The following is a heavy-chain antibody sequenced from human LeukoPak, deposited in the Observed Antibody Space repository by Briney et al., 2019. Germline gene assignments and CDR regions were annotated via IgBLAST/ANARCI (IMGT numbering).Heavy chain of an antibody. Sequence: PGGSLRLSRAASGFALSSYSMDWVRQAPGKGLEWVAVISYDGSNKYYADSVKGRFTISRDNSRNMLYLQMNSLRAEDTAVYYSTRDWNELDYWGQGTLVTVSS. V-gene: IGHV3-30*03. CDR1: GFALSSYS. J-gene: IGHJ4*02. CDR2: ISYDGSNK. CDR3: TRDWNELDY. D-gene: IGHD1-1*01.